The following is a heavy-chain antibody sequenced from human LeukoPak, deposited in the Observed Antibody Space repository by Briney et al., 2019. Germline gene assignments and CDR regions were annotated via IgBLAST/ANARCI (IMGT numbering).Heavy chain of an antibody. CDR3: ARNPSYDILTGYSDYYGMDV. V-gene: IGHV4-59*01. CDR1: GGSISSYY. Sequence: KTSETLSLTCTVSGGSISSYYWSWIRQSPGEGGEWSGYIYYSGSTNYNPSLKSRVTISVDTSKTQFSLKLSSVTAADTAVYYCARNPSYDILTGYSDYYGMDVWGQGTTVTVSS. D-gene: IGHD3-9*01. CDR2: IYYSGST. J-gene: IGHJ6*02.